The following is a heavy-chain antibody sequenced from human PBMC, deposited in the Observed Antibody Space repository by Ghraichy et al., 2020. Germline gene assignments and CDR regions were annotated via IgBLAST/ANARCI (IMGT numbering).Heavy chain of an antibody. CDR1: GGSISSSSYY. CDR3: ATRPTDIRFLEWSPGKHMGADFDY. D-gene: IGHD3-3*01. V-gene: IGHV4-39*01. CDR2: IYYSGST. J-gene: IGHJ4*02. Sequence: SETLSLTCTVSGGSISSSSYYWGWIRQPPGKGLEWIGSIYYSGSTYYNPSLKSRVTISVDTSKNQFSLKLSSVTAADTAVYYCATRPTDIRFLEWSPGKHMGADFDYWGQGTLVTVSS.